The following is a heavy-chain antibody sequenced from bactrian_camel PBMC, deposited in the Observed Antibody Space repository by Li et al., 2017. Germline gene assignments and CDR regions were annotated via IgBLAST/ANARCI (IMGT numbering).Heavy chain of an antibody. CDR3: ATGLVPYCSGAYCYTQYKY. CDR2: INGAGTTT. Sequence: VQLVESGGGLVRPGGSLRLSCAASGFGFSRYDMSWVRQAPGKGLEWVSLINGAGTTTYYADSLKGRFTVSRDNAKNTVYLQMNSLKPEDTAVYYCATGLVPYCSGAYCYTQYKYWGQGTQVTVS. CDR1: GFGFSRYD. V-gene: IGHV3S40*01. D-gene: IGHD2*01. J-gene: IGHJ4*01.